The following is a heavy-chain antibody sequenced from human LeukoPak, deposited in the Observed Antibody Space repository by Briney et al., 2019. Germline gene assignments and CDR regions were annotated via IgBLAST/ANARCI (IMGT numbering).Heavy chain of an antibody. V-gene: IGHV3-48*03. CDR2: ISSSGSTI. Sequence: SGGSLRLSCAAPGFTFSSYEMNWVRQAPGKGLEWVSYISSSGSTIYYADSVKGRFTISRDNAKNSLYLQMNSLRAEDTAVYYCARGSEYYDSSGLFDYWGQGTLVTVSS. CDR3: ARGSEYYDSSGLFDY. D-gene: IGHD3-22*01. J-gene: IGHJ4*02. CDR1: GFTFSSYE.